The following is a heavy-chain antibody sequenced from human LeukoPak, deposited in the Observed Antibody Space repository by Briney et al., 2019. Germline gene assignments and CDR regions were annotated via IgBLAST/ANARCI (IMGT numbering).Heavy chain of an antibody. J-gene: IGHJ2*01. D-gene: IGHD5-18*01. V-gene: IGHV4-59*01. CDR1: GGSISSYY. Sequence: SETLSLTCTVSGGSISSYYWSWIRQPPGKGLEWIGYIYYSGSTNYNPSLKSRVTISVDTSKNQFSLKLSSVTAADTAVYYCARGGWDTAMDRRRYFDLWGRGTLVTVSS. CDR3: ARGGWDTAMDRRRYFDL. CDR2: IYYSGST.